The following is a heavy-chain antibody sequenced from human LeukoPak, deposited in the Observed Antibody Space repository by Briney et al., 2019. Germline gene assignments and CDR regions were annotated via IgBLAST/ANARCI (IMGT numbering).Heavy chain of an antibody. CDR1: GGSMSRYD. CDR2: MYYSGST. V-gene: IGHV4-59*08. Sequence: SETLSLTCTGSGGSMSRYDWSWIRQPPGKGLEWIGYMYYSGSTNYNPSLKSRLTISVDTSKNQFSLKLSSVTAADTAVYYCARSGVPALRWVDPWGQGTLVTVSS. D-gene: IGHD7-27*01. CDR3: ARSGVPALRWVDP. J-gene: IGHJ5*02.